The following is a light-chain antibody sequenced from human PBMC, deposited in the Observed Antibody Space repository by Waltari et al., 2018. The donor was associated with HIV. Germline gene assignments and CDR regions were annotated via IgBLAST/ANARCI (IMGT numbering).Light chain of an antibody. J-gene: IGLJ1*01. V-gene: IGLV3-27*01. CDR2: KDS. CDR3: YSSADIPYV. Sequence: SHELTQPPSVSVSPGQTVRITCSGDVVAKKNARWFQQKPGQAPVLVVYKDSQRASGIPERFSGSSSGTTATLIISGAQVEDEADYYCYSSADIPYVFGIGTKVTVL. CDR1: VVAKKN.